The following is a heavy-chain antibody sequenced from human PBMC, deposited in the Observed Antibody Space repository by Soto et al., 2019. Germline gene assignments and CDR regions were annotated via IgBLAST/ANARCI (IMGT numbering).Heavy chain of an antibody. D-gene: IGHD3-3*01. CDR2: IYSGGST. CDR1: GFTVSSNY. Sequence: EGSLRLSCAASGFTVSSNYMSWVRQAPGKGLEWVSVIYSGGSTYYADSVKGRFTISRDNSKNTLYLQMNSLRAEDTAVYYCARDHDFWSGYYPYGMDVWGQGTTVTVSS. J-gene: IGHJ6*02. V-gene: IGHV3-53*01. CDR3: ARDHDFWSGYYPYGMDV.